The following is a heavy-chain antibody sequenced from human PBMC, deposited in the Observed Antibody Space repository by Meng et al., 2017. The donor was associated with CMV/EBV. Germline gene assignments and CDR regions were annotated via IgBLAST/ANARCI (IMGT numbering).Heavy chain of an antibody. CDR3: ARSSSTSRPDL. CDR2: IIPILCIA. D-gene: IGHD2-2*01. CDR1: GCTFSSYI. Sequence: AVTVSRKASGCTFSSYIISWVRQAPGQGLEWMGRIIPILCIANYAQKFQGRVTNTAHKPTSTAYIELSSLRSEDTAVYYCARSSSTSRPDLWGRGTLVTVSS. J-gene: IGHJ2*01. V-gene: IGHV1-69*02.